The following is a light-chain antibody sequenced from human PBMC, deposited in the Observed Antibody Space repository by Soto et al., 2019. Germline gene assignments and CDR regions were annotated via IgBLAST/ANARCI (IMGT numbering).Light chain of an antibody. CDR1: SSDVGGYNY. CDR3: SSYTTSSSWV. Sequence: QSLLTQPASVSGSPGQSITISCTGTSSDVGGYNYVSWFQQHPGKAPKLMIYVVSNRPSGISNRFSGSKSGNTASLTISGLQAEDEADYYCSSYTTSSSWVFGGGTKLTVL. CDR2: VVS. J-gene: IGLJ3*02. V-gene: IGLV2-14*01.